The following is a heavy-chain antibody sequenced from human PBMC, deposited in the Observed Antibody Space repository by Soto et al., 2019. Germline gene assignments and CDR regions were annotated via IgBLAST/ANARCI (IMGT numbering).Heavy chain of an antibody. CDR3: AKDMERRRGSSWPAFDP. CDR2: IWYDGSNK. Sequence: PGGSLRLSCAASGFTFSSYGMHWVRQAPGKGLEWVAVIWYDGSNKYYADSGKGRFTISRDNSKNTLYLQMNSLRAEDTAVYYCAKDMERRRGSSWPAFDPWGQGTLVTVSS. V-gene: IGHV3-33*06. CDR1: GFTFSSYG. J-gene: IGHJ5*02. D-gene: IGHD6-13*01.